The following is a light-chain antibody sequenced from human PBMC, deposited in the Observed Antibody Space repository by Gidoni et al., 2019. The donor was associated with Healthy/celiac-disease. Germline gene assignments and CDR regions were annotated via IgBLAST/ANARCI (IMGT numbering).Light chain of an antibody. CDR2: DAS. CDR3: QQRSNWPT. CDR1: QRVSSY. Sequence: IVLTQSPATLSLSPGERATLSCRASQRVSSYLAWYQQKPGQAPRLLIYDASNRATGIPARFSGSGSGTDFTLTISSLEPEDFAVYYCQQRSNWPTFGQGTKVEIK. V-gene: IGKV3-11*01. J-gene: IGKJ1*01.